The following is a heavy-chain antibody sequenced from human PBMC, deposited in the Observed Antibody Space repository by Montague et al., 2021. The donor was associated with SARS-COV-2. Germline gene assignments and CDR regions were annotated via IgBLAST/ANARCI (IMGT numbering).Heavy chain of an antibody. CDR2: VSYSGST. J-gene: IGHJ5*02. CDR1: GXSISYRSYY. Sequence: SETLSLTCTVSGXSISYRSYYWGWIRRPPGKGLEWIGTVSYSGSTYYNPSLKSRSTISVDTSNNQFSLRLSSVTAADTAVHYCARAYCVGDCHVGPWGQGILVTVSS. CDR3: ARAYCVGDCHVGP. D-gene: IGHD2-21*02. V-gene: IGHV4-39*07.